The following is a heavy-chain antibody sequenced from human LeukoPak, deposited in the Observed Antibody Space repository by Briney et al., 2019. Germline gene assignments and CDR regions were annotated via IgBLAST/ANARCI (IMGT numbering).Heavy chain of an antibody. D-gene: IGHD2-15*01. CDR1: GFTLRNYW. J-gene: IGHJ4*02. V-gene: IGHV3-74*01. CDR3: ARDPIGGRPDF. Sequence: GGSLRLSCAVSGFTLRNYWMHWIRQVPGKGLVWVSRIHRDGTTTDYADSVKGRFTISRDAAKDTLFLQMNSLRAEDTGVFYCARDPIGGRPDFWGQGTLVSVS. CDR2: IHRDGTTT.